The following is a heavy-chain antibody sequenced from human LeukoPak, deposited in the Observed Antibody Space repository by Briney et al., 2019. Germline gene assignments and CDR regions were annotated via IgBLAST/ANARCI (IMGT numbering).Heavy chain of an antibody. CDR2: IRYDGSNK. J-gene: IGHJ4*02. CDR1: GFTFSSYG. CDR3: AKEVKDYSNYPTPFDY. Sequence: GGSLRLSCAASGFTFSSYGMHWVRQAPGKGLEWVAFIRYDGSNKYYADSVKGRFTISRDNSKNTLYLQMNSLRAEDTAAYYCAKEVKDYSNYPTPFDYWGQGTLVTVSS. V-gene: IGHV3-30*02. D-gene: IGHD4-11*01.